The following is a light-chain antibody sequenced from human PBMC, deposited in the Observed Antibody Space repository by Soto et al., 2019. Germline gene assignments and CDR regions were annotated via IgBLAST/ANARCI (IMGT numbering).Light chain of an antibody. V-gene: IGKV3-15*01. CDR2: GAS. CDR3: QQYFNWPLTWT. Sequence: EIELTQSPATLSVSAGGTVTLSCRASQSIRTNVAWYQQIPGQAPRLLVYGASTRATGVPARFSGSGSGIEFTLTISSLQSEDSAFYYCQQYFNWPLTWTFCSGTKVQIK. CDR1: QSIRTN. J-gene: IGKJ4*01.